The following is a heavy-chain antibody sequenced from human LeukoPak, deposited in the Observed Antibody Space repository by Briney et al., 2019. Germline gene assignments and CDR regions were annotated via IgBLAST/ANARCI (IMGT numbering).Heavy chain of an antibody. J-gene: IGHJ4*02. D-gene: IGHD4-17*01. V-gene: IGHV3-23*01. Sequence: AGGSLRPSCAASGFTFSSYAMSWVRQAPGKGLEWVSAISGSGGSTYYADSVKGRFTISRDNSKNTLYLQMNSLRAEDTAVYYCANHLDTVTGKDDYWGQGTLVTVSS. CDR3: ANHLDTVTGKDDY. CDR1: GFTFSSYA. CDR2: ISGSGGST.